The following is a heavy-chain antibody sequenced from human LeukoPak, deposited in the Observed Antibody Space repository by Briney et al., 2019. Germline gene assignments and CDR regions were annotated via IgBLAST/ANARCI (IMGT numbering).Heavy chain of an antibody. D-gene: IGHD2-15*01. V-gene: IGHV3-11*01. Sequence: GGSLRLSCAASGFTFGDYYMSWIRQAPGKGLEWVSYISSSGSTIYYADSVKGRFTISRDNAKNSLYLQMNSLRAEDTAVYYCARDLPHCSGGSCHPGAFDYWGQGTLVTVSS. CDR1: GFTFGDYY. CDR3: ARDLPHCSGGSCHPGAFDY. CDR2: ISSSGSTI. J-gene: IGHJ4*02.